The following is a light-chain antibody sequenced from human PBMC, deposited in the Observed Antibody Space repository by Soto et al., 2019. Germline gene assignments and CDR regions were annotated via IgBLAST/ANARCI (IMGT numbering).Light chain of an antibody. CDR3: QQYNTFWT. Sequence: DIQMTQSPSTLSSSVGDRVTITFRASQSISSWLAWYQQKPGKAPKLLIYDVSNLESGVPTRFSGSGSGTEFTLTISSLQPDDVATYYCQQYNTFWTFGQGTKVEIK. V-gene: IGKV1-5*01. J-gene: IGKJ1*01. CDR2: DVS. CDR1: QSISSW.